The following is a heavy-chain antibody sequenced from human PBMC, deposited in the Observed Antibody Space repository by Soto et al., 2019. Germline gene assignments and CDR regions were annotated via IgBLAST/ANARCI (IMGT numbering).Heavy chain of an antibody. CDR3: AADGANSYYYDSSGYYAPPPRH. CDR1: GFTFTSSA. J-gene: IGHJ1*01. CDR2: IVVGSGNT. D-gene: IGHD3-22*01. V-gene: IGHV1-58*01. Sequence: SVKVSCKASGFTFTSSAVQWVRQARGQRLEWIGWIVVGSGNTNYAQKFQERVTITRDMSTSTAYMELSSLRSEDTAVYYCAADGANSYYYDSSGYYAPPPRHWG.